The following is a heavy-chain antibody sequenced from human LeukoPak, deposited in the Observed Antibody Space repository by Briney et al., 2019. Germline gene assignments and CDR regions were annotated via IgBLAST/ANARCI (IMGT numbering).Heavy chain of an antibody. CDR2: FDPEDGET. CDR1: GYTLTELS. Sequence: GASVKVSCKVSGYTLTELSMHWVRQAPGKGLEWMGGFDPEDGETIYAQKFQGRVTMTEDTSTDTAYMELSSLRSEDTAVYYCATAYNAVVVVAASWFDPWGQGTLVTVSS. D-gene: IGHD2-15*01. J-gene: IGHJ5*02. V-gene: IGHV1-24*01. CDR3: ATAYNAVVVVAASWFDP.